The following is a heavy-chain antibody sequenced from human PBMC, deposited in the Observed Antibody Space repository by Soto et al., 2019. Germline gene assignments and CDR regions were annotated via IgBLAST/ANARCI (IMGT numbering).Heavy chain of an antibody. J-gene: IGHJ5*02. V-gene: IGHV4-61*01. CDR1: GGSVSRGTHF. Sequence: PSETLSLTCTISGGSVSRGTHFWSWIRQPPGKRLEWIGYIFYSGGTSYNPSLKSRATISLETSKNQFSLRLSSVTAADTAVYYCARDFGGADNWFDPWGQGTAVTVS. CDR2: IFYSGGT. D-gene: IGHD2-15*01. CDR3: ARDFGGADNWFDP.